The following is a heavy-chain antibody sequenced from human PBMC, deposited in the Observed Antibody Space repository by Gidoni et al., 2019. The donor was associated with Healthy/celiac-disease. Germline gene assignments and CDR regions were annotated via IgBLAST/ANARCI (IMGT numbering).Heavy chain of an antibody. CDR1: GGSFSGYY. J-gene: IGHJ4*02. Sequence: QVQLPQWGAGLLKHSETLSLTCAVYGGSFSGYYWSWIRQPPGKGLEWIGEINHSGSTNYNPSLKSRVTISVDTSKNQFSLKLSSVTAADTAVYYCARRRWLQLAPFDYWGQGTLVTVSS. CDR2: INHSGST. D-gene: IGHD5-12*01. CDR3: ARRRWLQLAPFDY. V-gene: IGHV4-34*01.